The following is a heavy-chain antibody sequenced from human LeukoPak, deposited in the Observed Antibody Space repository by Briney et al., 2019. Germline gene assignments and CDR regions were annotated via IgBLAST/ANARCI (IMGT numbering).Heavy chain of an antibody. CDR2: ISYDGSNK. CDR1: GFTFSSYA. J-gene: IGHJ3*02. D-gene: IGHD2-15*01. V-gene: IGHV3-30-3*01. Sequence: AGGSLRLSCAASGFTFSSYAMHWVRQAPGKGPEWVAVISYDGSNKYYADSVKGRFTISRDNSKNTLYLQMNSLRAEDTAVYYCARIKVVVVVAATDDAFDIWGQGTMVTVSS. CDR3: ARIKVVVVVAATDDAFDI.